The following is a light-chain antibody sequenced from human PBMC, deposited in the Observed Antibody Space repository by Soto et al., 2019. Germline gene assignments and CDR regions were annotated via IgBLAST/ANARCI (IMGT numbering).Light chain of an antibody. Sequence: EIVLTQSPGTLSLSPGETATLSCRASQNISNTYLAWYQQNPGQAPRLLLYVASTRATGIAGRYSGSGSGTDFALSVNRLEPEEFAVYYCHQYGSSPRTFGQGTKV. V-gene: IGKV3-20*01. CDR2: VAS. CDR1: QNISNTY. J-gene: IGKJ1*01. CDR3: HQYGSSPRT.